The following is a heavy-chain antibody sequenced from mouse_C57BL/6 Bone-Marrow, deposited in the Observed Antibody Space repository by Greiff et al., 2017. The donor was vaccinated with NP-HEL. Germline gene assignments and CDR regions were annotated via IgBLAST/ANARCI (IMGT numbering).Heavy chain of an antibody. D-gene: IGHD2-4*01. CDR2: IWWDDDK. V-gene: IGHV8-8*01. Sequence: QVTLKESGPGILQPSQTLSLTCSFSGFSLSTFGLGVGWIRQPSGKGLEWLAHIWWDDDKYYNPALKSCLTLSTDTSKNQVFLKIANVDTADTATYYCARMVLYYDYDDLDYWGQGTTLTVSS. J-gene: IGHJ2*01. CDR3: ARMVLYYDYDDLDY. CDR1: GFSLSTFGLG.